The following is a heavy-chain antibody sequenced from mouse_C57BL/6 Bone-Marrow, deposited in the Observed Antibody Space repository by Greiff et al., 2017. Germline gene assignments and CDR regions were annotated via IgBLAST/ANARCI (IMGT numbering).Heavy chain of an antibody. D-gene: IGHD2-4*01. V-gene: IGHV1-64*01. CDR3: ARSYDYDDYTMGY. Sequence: VQLQQSGAELVKPGASVKLSCKASGYTFTNYWMHWVKQRPGQGLEWIGMMHPNGGSPDYNEKFKSEATLSVDKSSRTAYMELSSLTSEDSAVYYCARSYDYDDYTMGYWGQGTSVTVSS. CDR1: GYTFTNYW. CDR2: MHPNGGSP. J-gene: IGHJ4*01.